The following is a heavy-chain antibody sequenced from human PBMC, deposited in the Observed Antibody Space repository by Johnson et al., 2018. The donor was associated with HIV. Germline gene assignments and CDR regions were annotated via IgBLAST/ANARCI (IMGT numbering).Heavy chain of an antibody. CDR1: GFTFSSYA. V-gene: IGHV3-48*01. J-gene: IGHJ3*02. CDR2: ISSNGSTI. CDR3: ARGSGSSIGARGAFDI. D-gene: IGHD6-6*01. Sequence: VQLVESGGGLVQPGGSLRLSCAASGFTFSSYAMSWVRQAPGKGLEWVSYISSNGSTIYYADSVKGRFTISRENAKNSLYLQMNSLRAGDTAVYYCARGSGSSIGARGAFDIWGQGTMVTVSS.